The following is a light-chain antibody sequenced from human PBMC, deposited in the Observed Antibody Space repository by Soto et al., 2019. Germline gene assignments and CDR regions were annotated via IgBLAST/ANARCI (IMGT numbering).Light chain of an antibody. V-gene: IGKV1-5*03. CDR1: QSISAW. Sequence: DIQMTQSPSTLSASVLYIVSINFRASQSISAWLAWYQQKPGKAPRLLIYKASTLEIGVPSRFSGSGSGKEFTLTISSLQPDDVATYYCKQYRSYREFGQGTKVDIK. CDR3: KQYRSYRE. CDR2: KAS. J-gene: IGKJ1*01.